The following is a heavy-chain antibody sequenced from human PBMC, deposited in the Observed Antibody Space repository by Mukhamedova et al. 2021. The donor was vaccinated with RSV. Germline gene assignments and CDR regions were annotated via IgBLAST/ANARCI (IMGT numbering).Heavy chain of an antibody. J-gene: IGHJ4*02. D-gene: IGHD5-12*01. CDR3: ASQRYRR. CDR2: IYYSGTT. V-gene: IGHV4-39*01. Sequence: IRQSPGKGLEWIGSIYYSGTTYYNPSLKSRVTVSVDTSKNQFSLKLSPVTAADTAVYYCASQRYRRWGQGTLVTVSS.